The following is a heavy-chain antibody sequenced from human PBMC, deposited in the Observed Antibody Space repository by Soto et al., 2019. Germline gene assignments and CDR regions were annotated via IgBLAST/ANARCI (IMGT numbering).Heavy chain of an antibody. J-gene: IGHJ4*02. Sequence: EVQLVESGGGLVQPGGSLRLSCAPSGFTVSSNDMSWVRQAPGKGLEWVSVIYTGGGTYYADSVKGRFTISRDNSKHTLYLQTNSLRDEDTAVYYSVRSFFCRGGRCYSISSHSGQGTLVTVSS. CDR3: VRSFFCRGGRCYSISSH. D-gene: IGHD2-15*01. CDR1: GFTVSSND. CDR2: IYTGGGT. V-gene: IGHV3-66*01.